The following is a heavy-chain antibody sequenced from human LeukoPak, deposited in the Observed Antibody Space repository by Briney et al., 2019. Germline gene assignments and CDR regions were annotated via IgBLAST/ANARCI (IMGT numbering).Heavy chain of an antibody. CDR1: GGRFKSYG. V-gene: IGHV1-69*06. D-gene: IGHD1-26*01. CDR2: IIPIFDRP. J-gene: IGHJ3*01. CDR3: ARDAQWELRAFDV. Sequence: ASVKVSCKTIGGRFKSYGFSWVRQAPGQGLEWMGGIIPIFDRPNYAQKFEGRVTITADKSTNTTYMEISSLTSDNTAVYYCARDAQWELRAFDVWGRGTMVIVSS.